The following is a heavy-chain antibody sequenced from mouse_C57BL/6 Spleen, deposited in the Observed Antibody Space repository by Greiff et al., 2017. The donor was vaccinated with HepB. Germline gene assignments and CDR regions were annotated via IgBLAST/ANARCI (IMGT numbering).Heavy chain of an antibody. CDR3: TINWGGLYFDY. D-gene: IGHD4-1*01. V-gene: IGHV1-5*01. CDR2: IYPGNSDT. Sequence: EVQLQQSGTVLARPGASVKMSCKTSGYTFTSYWMHWVKQRPGQGLEWIGAIYPGNSDTSYNQKFKGKAKLTAVTSASTAYMELSSLTNEDSAVYYCTINWGGLYFDYWGQGTTLTVSS. CDR1: GYTFTSYW. J-gene: IGHJ2*01.